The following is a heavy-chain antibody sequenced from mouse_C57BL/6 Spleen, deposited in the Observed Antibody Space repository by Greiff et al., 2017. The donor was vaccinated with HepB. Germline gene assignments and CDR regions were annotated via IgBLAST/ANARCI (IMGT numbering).Heavy chain of an antibody. V-gene: IGHV1-55*01. Sequence: QVQLQQPGAELVKPGASVKMSCKASGYTFTSYWITGVKQRPGQGLEWIGDIYPGSGSPNYNEKFKSKATLTVDTSSCTAYMQLSSLTSVDSAVYYCARWIWDREYYFDYWGQGTTLTVSS. J-gene: IGHJ2*01. CDR1: GYTFTSYW. CDR2: IYPGSGSP. D-gene: IGHD4-1*01. CDR3: ARWIWDREYYFDY.